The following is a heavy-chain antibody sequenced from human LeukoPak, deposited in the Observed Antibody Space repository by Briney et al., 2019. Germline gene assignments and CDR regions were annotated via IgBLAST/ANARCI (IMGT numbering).Heavy chain of an antibody. CDR2: IYYSGST. J-gene: IGHJ4*02. Sequence: PSETLSLTCTVSGGSISSYYWSWIRQPPGKGLEWIGYIYYSGSTNYNPSLKSRVTISVDTSRNQFSLKLSSVTAADTAVYYCARGPYSGYTLRPLDYWGQGTLVTVSS. D-gene: IGHD5-12*01. CDR1: GGSISSYY. V-gene: IGHV4-59*01. CDR3: ARGPYSGYTLRPLDY.